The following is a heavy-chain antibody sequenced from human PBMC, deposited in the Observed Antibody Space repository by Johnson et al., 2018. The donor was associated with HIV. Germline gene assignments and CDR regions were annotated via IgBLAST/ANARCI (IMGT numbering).Heavy chain of an antibody. CDR3: AREEGTDILTRGDAFDI. CDR1: GFIFSDYY. D-gene: IGHD3-9*01. Sequence: QMQLVESGGDLVKPGGSLRLSCAASGFIFSDYYMTWIRQAPGKGLESISYISSSGRTIYYADSVKGRFTMSRDNAKKSLYLQMNSLRAEDTAVYYCAREEGTDILTRGDAFDIWGQGTMATVSS. J-gene: IGHJ3*02. CDR2: ISSSGRTI. V-gene: IGHV3-11*04.